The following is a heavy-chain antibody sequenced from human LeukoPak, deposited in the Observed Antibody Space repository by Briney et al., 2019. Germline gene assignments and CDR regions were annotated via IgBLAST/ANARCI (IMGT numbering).Heavy chain of an antibody. J-gene: IGHJ6*03. Sequence: SETVSLTCTVSGGSISSYYWSWIRQPPGKGLEWIGYIYYSGSTNYNPSLKSRVTISVDTSKNQFSLKLSSVTAADTAVYYCARGATYFYYYYYMDVWGKGTTVTVSS. D-gene: IGHD5-12*01. CDR1: GGSISSYY. CDR2: IYYSGST. CDR3: ARGATYFYYYYYMDV. V-gene: IGHV4-59*01.